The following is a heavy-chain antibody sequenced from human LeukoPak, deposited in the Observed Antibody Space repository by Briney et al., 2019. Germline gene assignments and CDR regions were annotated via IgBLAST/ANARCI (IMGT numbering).Heavy chain of an antibody. V-gene: IGHV4-4*08. CDR2: IYSSETT. J-gene: IGHJ3*02. CDR3: ARRNDFDI. Sequence: SETLSLTCTVSGGPIDSYYWAWIRQPPGKGLEWIGYIYSSETTEYKPSLKSRVTISADTSKNQFSLKLTSVTAADTAIYYCARRNDFDIWGQGTMVTVSS. CDR1: GGPIDSYY.